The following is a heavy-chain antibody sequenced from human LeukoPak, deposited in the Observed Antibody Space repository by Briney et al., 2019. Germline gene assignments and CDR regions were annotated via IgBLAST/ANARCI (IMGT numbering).Heavy chain of an antibody. V-gene: IGHV4-34*01. CDR2: INHSGST. J-gene: IGHJ4*02. Sequence: SETLSLTCAVYGGSFSGYYWSWIRQPPGKGLEWIGEINHSGSTNYNPSLKSRVTISVDTSKNQFSLKLSSVTAADTAVYYCARDGYKADYWGQGTLVTVSS. D-gene: IGHD5-24*01. CDR1: GGSFSGYY. CDR3: ARDGYKADY.